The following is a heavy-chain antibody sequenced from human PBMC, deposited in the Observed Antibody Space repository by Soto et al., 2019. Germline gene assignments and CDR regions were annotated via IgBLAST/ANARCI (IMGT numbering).Heavy chain of an antibody. CDR3: ARPPDYSNYETWDMYYYGMDV. CDR2: IIPIFGTA. V-gene: IGHV1-69*13. J-gene: IGHJ6*02. Sequence: SVKVSCKASGGSFSSFAFSWVRQAPGQGLEWMGGIIPIFGTANYAQKFQGRVTITADESTSTAYMELSSLRSEDTAVYYCARPPDYSNYETWDMYYYGMDVWGQGTTVTVSS. CDR1: GGSFSSFA. D-gene: IGHD4-4*01.